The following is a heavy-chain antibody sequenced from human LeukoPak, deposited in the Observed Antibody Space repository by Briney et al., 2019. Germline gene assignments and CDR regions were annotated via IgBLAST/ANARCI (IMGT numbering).Heavy chain of an antibody. J-gene: IGHJ5*02. D-gene: IGHD3-10*01. Sequence: ASVKVSCKASGYTFTSYDINWVRQATGQGLEWMGWINPNSGNTGYAQKFQGRVTMTRNTSISTAYMELSSLRSEDTAVYYCARAKMVRGRRLNWFDPWGQGTLVTVSS. V-gene: IGHV1-8*01. CDR3: ARAKMVRGRRLNWFDP. CDR1: GYTFTSYD. CDR2: INPNSGNT.